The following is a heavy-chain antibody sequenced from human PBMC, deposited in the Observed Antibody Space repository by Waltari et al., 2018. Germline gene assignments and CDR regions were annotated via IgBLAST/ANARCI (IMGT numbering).Heavy chain of an antibody. CDR3: ATGRYRFFDY. J-gene: IGHJ4*02. V-gene: IGHV3-53*01. CDR1: GFTFSSNF. D-gene: IGHD1-26*01. CDR2: NYNDGTT. Sequence: EVQLVESGGGSIQPGGSLRLSCGASGFTFSSNFMSWVRQAPGKGLEWVSINYNDGTTYYGDSVKVRFTIYRDNSKSTMYLQMNTLRTEDTAVYYCATGRYRFFDYWGQGTLVTVSS.